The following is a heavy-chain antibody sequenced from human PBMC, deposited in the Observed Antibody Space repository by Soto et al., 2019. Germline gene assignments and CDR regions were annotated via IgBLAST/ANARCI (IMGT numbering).Heavy chain of an antibody. D-gene: IGHD6-19*01. Sequence: GGSLRLSCAASGFTFSSYGMHWVRQAPGKGLEWVAVISYDGSNKYYADSVKGRFTISRDNSKNTLYLQMNSLRAEDTAVYYCAKNGLQWLVRREFGLFDYWGQGTLVTVSS. CDR1: GFTFSSYG. CDR3: AKNGLQWLVRREFGLFDY. V-gene: IGHV3-30*18. J-gene: IGHJ4*02. CDR2: ISYDGSNK.